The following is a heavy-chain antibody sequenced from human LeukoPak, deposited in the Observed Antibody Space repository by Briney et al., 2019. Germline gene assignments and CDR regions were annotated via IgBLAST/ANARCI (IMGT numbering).Heavy chain of an antibody. Sequence: ASVTVSCKASGYTFTSYGISWVRQAPGQGLEWMGWISAYNGNTNYAQKLQGRVTMTTDTSTSTAYMELRSLRSDDTAVYYCARDIVVVPAAILFDYWGQGTLVTVSS. CDR2: ISAYNGNT. CDR3: ARDIVVVPAAILFDY. V-gene: IGHV1-18*01. CDR1: GYTFTSYG. J-gene: IGHJ4*02. D-gene: IGHD2-2*01.